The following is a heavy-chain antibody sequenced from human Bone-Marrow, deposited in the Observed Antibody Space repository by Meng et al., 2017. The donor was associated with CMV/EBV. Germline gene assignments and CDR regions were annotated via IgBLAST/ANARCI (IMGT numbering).Heavy chain of an antibody. CDR1: GFTFSSYA. CDR3: AKGRGAVAGLGGMDV. Sequence: GGSLRLSCAASGFTFSSYAMSWVRQAPGKGLEWVSAISGSGGSTYYADSVKGRFTISRDNSKNTLYMQMNSLRAEDTAVYYCAKGRGAVAGLGGMDVWGQGTTVTVSS. D-gene: IGHD6-19*01. V-gene: IGHV3-23*01. J-gene: IGHJ6*02. CDR2: ISGSGGST.